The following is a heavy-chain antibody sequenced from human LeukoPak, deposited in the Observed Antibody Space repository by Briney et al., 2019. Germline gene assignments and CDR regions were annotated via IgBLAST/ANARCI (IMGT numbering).Heavy chain of an antibody. V-gene: IGHV5-51*01. CDR2: IYPGDSDT. J-gene: IGHJ6*02. D-gene: IGHD3-3*01. Sequence: GESLKISCKGSGYSFTSYWIGWVRQMPGKGLEWMGIIYPGDSDTRYSPSFQGQVTISADKSISNAYLQWSSLKASDTAMYYCARHERENYDFWSGYSNYYYGMDVGGQGTTVTVPS. CDR1: GYSFTSYW. CDR3: ARHERENYDFWSGYSNYYYGMDV.